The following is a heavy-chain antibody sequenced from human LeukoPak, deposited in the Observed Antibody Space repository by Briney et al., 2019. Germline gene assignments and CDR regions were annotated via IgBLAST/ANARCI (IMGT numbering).Heavy chain of an antibody. CDR1: GGSISSSSYY. V-gene: IGHV4-39*07. D-gene: IGHD3-10*01. J-gene: IGHJ5*02. CDR2: IYYSGST. CDR3: VRRMVRGVFPERRLNWFDP. Sequence: SETLSLTCTVSGGSISSSSYYWGWIRQPPGKGLEWIGSIYYSGSTYYNPSLKSRVTISVDTSRNQFSLKLSSVTAADAAVYYCVRRMVRGVFPERRLNWFDPWSQGTLVSVSS.